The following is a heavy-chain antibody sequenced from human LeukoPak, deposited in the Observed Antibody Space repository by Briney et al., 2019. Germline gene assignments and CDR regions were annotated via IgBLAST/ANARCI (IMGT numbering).Heavy chain of an antibody. J-gene: IGHJ6*02. CDR1: GFTFSNAW. CDR3: TTVLLHYYYYGMDV. Sequence: GGSLRLSCAASGFTFSNAWMNWVRQAPGKGLEWVGRIKGKTDGGTTDYAAPVKGRFTISRDDSKNTLYLQMNSLKTEDTAVYYCTTVLLHYYYYGMDVWGQGTTVTVSS. CDR2: IKGKTDGGTT. D-gene: IGHD2/OR15-2a*01. V-gene: IGHV3-15*07.